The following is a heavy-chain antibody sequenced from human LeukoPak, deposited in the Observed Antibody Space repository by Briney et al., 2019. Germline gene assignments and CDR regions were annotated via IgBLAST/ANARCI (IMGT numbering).Heavy chain of an antibody. CDR3: ARDQKETYVDY. CDR1: GFTFSSYA. CDR2: ISYDGSNK. J-gene: IGHJ4*02. D-gene: IGHD5-24*01. V-gene: IGHV3-30-3*01. Sequence: PGRSLRLSCAASGFTFSSYAMHWVRQAPGKGLEWVAVISYDGSNKYYADSVKGRFTISRDNSKNTLYLQMNSLRAEDTAVYYCARDQKETYVDYWGQGTLVTVP.